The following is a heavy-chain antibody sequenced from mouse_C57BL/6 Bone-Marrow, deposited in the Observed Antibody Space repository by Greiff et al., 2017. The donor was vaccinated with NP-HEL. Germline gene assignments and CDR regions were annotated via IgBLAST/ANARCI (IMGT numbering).Heavy chain of an antibody. D-gene: IGHD2-12*01. CDR3: AYSFAY. J-gene: IGHJ3*01. CDR2: IYPRDGST. Sequence: QVQLKESGPELVKPGASVKLSCKASGYTFTSYDINWVQQRPGQGLEWIGWIYPRDGSTKYNEKFKGKATLTVDTSSSTAYMELHSLTSEDSAVYFCAYSFAYWGQGTLVTVSA. V-gene: IGHV1-85*01. CDR1: GYTFTSYD.